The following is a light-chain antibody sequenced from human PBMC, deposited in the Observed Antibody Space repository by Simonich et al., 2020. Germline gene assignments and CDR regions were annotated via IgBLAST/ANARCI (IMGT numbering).Light chain of an antibody. V-gene: IGLV7-46*01. CDR1: TGAVTSGHY. Sequence: QAVVTQEPSLTVSPGGPVTLTCGSSTGAVTSGHYPYWFQQKPGQAPRPLIYDKSNKHSWTPARFSGSLLGGKAALTLSGAQPEDEAEYYCLLSYSGARVFGGGTKLTVL. CDR2: DKS. J-gene: IGLJ3*02. CDR3: LLSYSGARV.